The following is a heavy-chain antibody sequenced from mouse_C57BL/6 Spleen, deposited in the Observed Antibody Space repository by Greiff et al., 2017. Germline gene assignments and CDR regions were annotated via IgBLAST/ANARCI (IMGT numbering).Heavy chain of an antibody. D-gene: IGHD3-2*02. CDR2: INPNYGTT. V-gene: IGHV1-39*01. J-gene: IGHJ4*01. CDR3: ARVDSSGYAYYAMDY. CDR1: GYSFTDYN. Sequence: VHVKQSGPELVKPGASVKISCKASGYSFTDYNMNWVKQSNGKSLEWIGVINPNYGTTSYNQKFKGKATLTVDQSSSTAYMQLNSLTSADSAVXYCARVDSSGYAYYAMDYWGQGTSVTVSS.